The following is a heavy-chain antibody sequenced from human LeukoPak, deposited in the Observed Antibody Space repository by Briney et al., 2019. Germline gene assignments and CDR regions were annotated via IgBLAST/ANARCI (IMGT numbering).Heavy chain of an antibody. CDR1: GGSISSSSAY. D-gene: IGHD2-15*01. CDR3: ARATTYVAVAGY. J-gene: IGHJ4*02. V-gene: IGHV4-39*01. CDR2: IYYSGST. Sequence: SETLSLTCTVSGGSISSSSAYWGWIRQPPGKGLEWIGSIYYSGSTYYNPSLKSRVTISVDTSKNQFSLKLSSVTAADTAVYYCARATTYVAVAGYWGQGALVTVSS.